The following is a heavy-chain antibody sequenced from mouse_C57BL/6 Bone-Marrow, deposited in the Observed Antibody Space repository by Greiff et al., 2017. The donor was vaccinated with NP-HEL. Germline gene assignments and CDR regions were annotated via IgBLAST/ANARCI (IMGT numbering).Heavy chain of an antibody. CDR2: IDPSDSYT. CDR3: ARDWHYYGSSGPY. D-gene: IGHD1-1*01. J-gene: IGHJ3*01. Sequence: QVQLQQPGAELVKPGASVKLSCKASGYTFTSYWMQWVKQRPGQGLEWIGEIDPSDSYTNYNQKFKGKATLTVDTSSSTAYMQLSILTSEDSAVYYCARDWHYYGSSGPYWGQGTLVTVSA. CDR1: GYTFTSYW. V-gene: IGHV1-50*01.